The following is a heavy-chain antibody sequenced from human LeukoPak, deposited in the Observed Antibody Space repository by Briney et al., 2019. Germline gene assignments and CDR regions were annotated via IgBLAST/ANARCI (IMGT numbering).Heavy chain of an antibody. Sequence: ASVKVSCKASGYAFTSYPLTWVRQAPGQGLQWMGWISAYNGNTNYAQKFQGRVTMTTDTSTSTAYMELRSLRSGDTAVYYCARDSGSGSYPSDYWGQGTLVTVSS. CDR3: ARDSGSGSYPSDY. CDR2: ISAYNGNT. CDR1: GYAFTSYP. J-gene: IGHJ4*02. V-gene: IGHV1-18*04. D-gene: IGHD3-10*01.